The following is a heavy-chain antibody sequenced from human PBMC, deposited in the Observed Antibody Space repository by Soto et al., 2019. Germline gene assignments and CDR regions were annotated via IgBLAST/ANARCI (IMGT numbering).Heavy chain of an antibody. CDR3: ALGPSIVLVPAATYYYAYYGMDV. D-gene: IGHD2-2*01. Sequence: EVQLVESGGGLVQPGGSLRLSCAASGFTFSSYWMSWVRQAPGKGLEWVANIKQDGSEKYYVDSVKGRFTISRDNAKNALYLKTNSLRAEAAAVYYCALGPSIVLVPAATYYYAYYGMDVWGQGTTVTVSS. V-gene: IGHV3-7*01. J-gene: IGHJ6*02. CDR2: IKQDGSEK. CDR1: GFTFSSYW.